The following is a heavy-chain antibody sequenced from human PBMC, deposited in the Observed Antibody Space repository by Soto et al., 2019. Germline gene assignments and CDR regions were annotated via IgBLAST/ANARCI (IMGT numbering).Heavy chain of an antibody. V-gene: IGHV4-30-4*08. J-gene: IGHJ4*02. CDR3: ARAYRINGWSDYFFDY. CDR2: IYYTGFT. D-gene: IGHD6-19*01. CDR1: GDSLSGGDYY. Sequence: SETLSLTCTVSGDSLSGGDYYWSWIRQPPGKGLEWTGDIYYTGFTFYNPSLKSRLTISLDSSKNQFSLRLNSVTAADTAVYFCARAYRINGWSDYFFDYWGQGTLVTVSS.